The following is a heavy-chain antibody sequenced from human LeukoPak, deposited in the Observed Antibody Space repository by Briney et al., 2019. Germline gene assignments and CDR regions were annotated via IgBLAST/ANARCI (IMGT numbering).Heavy chain of an antibody. D-gene: IGHD6-6*01. Sequence: SETLSLTCAVYGGSFSGYYWSWIRQPPGKGLEWIGYIYYSGSTNYNPSLKSRVTISVDTSKNQFSLKLSSVTAADTAVYYCARWRSHSSSSPYYYYGMDVWGQGTTVTVSS. V-gene: IGHV4-59*01. J-gene: IGHJ6*02. CDR1: GGSFSGYY. CDR2: IYYSGST. CDR3: ARWRSHSSSSPYYYYGMDV.